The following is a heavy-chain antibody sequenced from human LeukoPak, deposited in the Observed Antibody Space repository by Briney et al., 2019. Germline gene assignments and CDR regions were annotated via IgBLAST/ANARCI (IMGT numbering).Heavy chain of an antibody. CDR1: GGSISSGIYY. Sequence: SETLSLTCTGSGGSISSGIYYWGWMRQPPGKGLEGMESIYSNGNAYYTPSLKSRVTISVDTSKNQLSLQLNSVTAADTAVYYCARHVRQQLPPKAFDYWGQGTLVTVSS. CDR2: IYSNGNA. CDR3: ARHVRQQLPPKAFDY. J-gene: IGHJ4*02. D-gene: IGHD6-13*01. V-gene: IGHV4-39*01.